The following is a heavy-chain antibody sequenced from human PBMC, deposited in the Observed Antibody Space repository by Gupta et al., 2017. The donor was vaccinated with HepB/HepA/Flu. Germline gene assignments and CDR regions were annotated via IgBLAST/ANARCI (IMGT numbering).Heavy chain of an antibody. V-gene: IGHV1-2*02. CDR2: IDPNSGDT. CDR1: GYTFTRYY. CDR3: AREFDVGTPGDAFDI. D-gene: IGHD3/OR15-3a*01. J-gene: IGHJ3*02. Sequence: QEQLVQSGAEVKKPGASVRVSCKAFGYTFTRYYIHWVRQAPGQGLEWMGWIDPNSGDTFDAQSLRGRITMTRDTSINTAYMELSWLRSDDTALYYCAREFDVGTPGDAFDIWGQGTMVAVSS.